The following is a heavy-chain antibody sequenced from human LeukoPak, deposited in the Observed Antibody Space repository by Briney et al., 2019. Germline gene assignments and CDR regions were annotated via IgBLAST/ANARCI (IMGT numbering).Heavy chain of an antibody. Sequence: GGSLRLSCAASGFTFSNYAMCWVRQAPGKGLEWVSAISGGGGSIYYADSVKGRFTISRDNSKNTLYLQMNSLRAEDTAVYYCAKKSSGSGWYEFFDYWGQGTLVTVSS. D-gene: IGHD6-19*01. CDR2: ISGGGGSI. J-gene: IGHJ4*02. CDR1: GFTFSNYA. CDR3: AKKSSGSGWYEFFDY. V-gene: IGHV3-23*01.